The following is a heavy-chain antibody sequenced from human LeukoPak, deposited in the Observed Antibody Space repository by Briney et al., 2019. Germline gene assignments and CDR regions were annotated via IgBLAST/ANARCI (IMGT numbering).Heavy chain of an antibody. J-gene: IGHJ6*02. D-gene: IGHD2-2*01. CDR3: ARGLRVVVPAAIDYYYGMDV. Sequence: GASVKVSCKASGYTFTGYYMHWVRQAPGQGLEWMGWINPNSGGTNYAQKFQGRVTMTRDTSISTAYMELSRLRSDDTAVYYCARGLRVVVPAAIDYYYGMDVWGQGTTVTASS. V-gene: IGHV1-2*02. CDR2: INPNSGGT. CDR1: GYTFTGYY.